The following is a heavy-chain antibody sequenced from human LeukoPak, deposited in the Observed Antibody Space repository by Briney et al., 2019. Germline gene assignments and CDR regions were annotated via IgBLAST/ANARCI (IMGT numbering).Heavy chain of an antibody. D-gene: IGHD6-13*01. CDR3: AKPPPDSSSWLFDY. CDR1: GFTFSTYA. V-gene: IGHV3-23*01. J-gene: IGHJ4*02. CDR2: LSANGGST. Sequence: SGGSLRLSCAASGFTFSTYAMSWVRQAPGKGLEWVSTLSANGGSTHYADSVKGRFTISRDNSKNTLNLQMNSLRVEDTAVYYCAKPPPDSSSWLFDYWGQGTLVTVSS.